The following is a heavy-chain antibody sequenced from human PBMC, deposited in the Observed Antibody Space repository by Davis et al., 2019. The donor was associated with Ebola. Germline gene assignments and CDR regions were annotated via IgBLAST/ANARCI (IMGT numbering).Heavy chain of an antibody. CDR2: IRYDGSNK. J-gene: IGHJ4*03. V-gene: IGHV3-30*02. D-gene: IGHD5-12*01. Sequence: GGSLRLSCAASGFTFSSYGMHWVRQAPGKGLEWVAFIRYDGSNKYYVDSVKGRFTISRDNSKNTLYLQMNSLRPEDTATYYCAVDHIYSFGLCEHWGHGTPVTVS. CDR1: GFTFSSYG. CDR3: AVDHIYSFGLCEH.